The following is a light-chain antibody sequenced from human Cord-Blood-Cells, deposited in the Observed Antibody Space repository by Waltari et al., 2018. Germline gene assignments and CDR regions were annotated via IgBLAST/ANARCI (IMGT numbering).Light chain of an antibody. J-gene: IGKJ1*01. CDR2: GAS. Sequence: EIVMTPSPANLSVSPGERATLSCRASQRVSSNLAWYQQKPGQAPRLLIYGASTRATGIPARFSGSGSGTEFTLTLSSLQSEDFAVYYSQQYNNWPRTFGQGTKVEIK. CDR3: QQYNNWPRT. V-gene: IGKV3-15*01. CDR1: QRVSSN.